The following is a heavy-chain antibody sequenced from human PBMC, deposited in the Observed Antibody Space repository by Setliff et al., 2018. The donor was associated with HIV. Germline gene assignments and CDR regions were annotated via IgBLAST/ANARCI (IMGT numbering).Heavy chain of an antibody. Sequence: PSEPLSLTCTVSGGSISSSSYYWGWIRQPPGKGLEWIGSIYYSGSTYYNPSLKSRVTISVDTSKNQFSLKLSSVTAAETAVYYCARRGWYSVDYWGQGTLVTVSS. V-gene: IGHV4-39*01. D-gene: IGHD6-19*01. CDR1: GGSISSSSYY. J-gene: IGHJ4*02. CDR3: ARRGWYSVDY. CDR2: IYYSGST.